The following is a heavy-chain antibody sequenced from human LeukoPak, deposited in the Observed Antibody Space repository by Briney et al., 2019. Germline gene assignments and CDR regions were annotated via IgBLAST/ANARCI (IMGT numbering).Heavy chain of an antibody. Sequence: SETLSLTCTVSGGSISGDYWSWIRQPPGKGLEWIGYIYYSGSTNYNPSLKSRVTISVDTSKNQFSLKLSSVTAADTAVYYCARSSPLKLREGSWFDPWGQGTLVTVSS. CDR3: ARSSPLKLREGSWFDP. D-gene: IGHD1-7*01. J-gene: IGHJ5*02. CDR2: IYYSGST. V-gene: IGHV4-59*08. CDR1: GGSISGDY.